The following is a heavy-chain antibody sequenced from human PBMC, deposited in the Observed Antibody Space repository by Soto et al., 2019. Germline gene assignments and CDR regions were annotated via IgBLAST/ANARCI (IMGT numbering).Heavy chain of an antibody. CDR1: GFSLSTGGMG. CDR2: IYWDGDR. D-gene: IGHD2-21*02. V-gene: IGHV2-5*02. Sequence: QITLKESGPTLVKPTQTLTLTCTFSGFSLSTGGMGVGWIRQPPGTALEWLALIYWDGDRRYSPSLMNRLTIAKDTSKNQVVLTMTNMDPVDTATYYCVHSRCGGDCLQSYSSHYYYGMDIWGQGTTVTVSS. J-gene: IGHJ6*02. CDR3: VHSRCGGDCLQSYSSHYYYGMDI.